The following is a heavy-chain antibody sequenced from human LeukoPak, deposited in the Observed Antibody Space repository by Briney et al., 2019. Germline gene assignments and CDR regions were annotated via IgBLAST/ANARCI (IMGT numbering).Heavy chain of an antibody. J-gene: IGHJ4*02. CDR2: ISGSGGST. CDR3: ARSRDRKTGADS. D-gene: IGHD1-14*01. Sequence: GGSLRLSCAASGFTFSSSAMSWVRQAPGKGLEWVSAISGSGGSTYYADSVKGRFTISRDNSKNTLYLQMSSLRAEDTAVYYCARSRDRKTGADSWGQGTLVTVSS. V-gene: IGHV3-23*01. CDR1: GFTFSSSA.